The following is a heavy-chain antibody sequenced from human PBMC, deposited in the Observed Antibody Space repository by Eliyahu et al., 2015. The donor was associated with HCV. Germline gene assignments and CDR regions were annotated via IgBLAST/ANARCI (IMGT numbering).Heavy chain of an antibody. Sequence: QVQLXESGPGLVKPSETLSLTCTVSGXXXTTYXWSWXRQPPGKGLAWIGYIHYSGSTNYNPSPKSRVTISVDTSKXQFSLNLTSVTAADTAVYYCASGGGGIAVAGTGGWFDPWGQGTLVTVSS. D-gene: IGHD6-19*01. CDR3: ASGGGGIAVAGTGGWFDP. V-gene: IGHV4-59*01. J-gene: IGHJ5*02. CDR1: GXXXTTYX. CDR2: IHYSGST.